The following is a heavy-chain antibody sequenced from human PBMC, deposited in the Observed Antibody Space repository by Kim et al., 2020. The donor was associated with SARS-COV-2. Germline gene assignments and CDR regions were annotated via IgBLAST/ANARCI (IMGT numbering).Heavy chain of an antibody. CDR2: IYPDDSDT. CDR1: GYIFTNHW. V-gene: IGHV5-51*01. D-gene: IGHD6-13*01. CDR3: ARLSTAAGGPYYYYAMDV. Sequence: GESLKISCKGSGYIFTNHWIGWVRQMPGKGLEWMGFIYPDDSDTKYSPSFQGQVTMSVDKSINTAYLQRSSLKASDTATYYCARLSTAAGGPYYYYAMDVWGQGTTVIVSS. J-gene: IGHJ6*02.